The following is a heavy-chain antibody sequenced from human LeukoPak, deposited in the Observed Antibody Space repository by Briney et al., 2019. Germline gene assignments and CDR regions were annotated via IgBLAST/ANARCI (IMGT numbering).Heavy chain of an antibody. D-gene: IGHD3-3*01. CDR3: ARHDWFDP. CDR2: MYSGGAT. Sequence: PGGPLRLSCVVSGFIVSGDYMSWVRQAPGKGLEWVSVMYSGGATYYADSVKGRFTISRDNSKNTLYLQMNSLRVEDTAVYYCARHDWFDPWGHGTLVTVSS. CDR1: GFIVSGDY. V-gene: IGHV3-53*01. J-gene: IGHJ5*02.